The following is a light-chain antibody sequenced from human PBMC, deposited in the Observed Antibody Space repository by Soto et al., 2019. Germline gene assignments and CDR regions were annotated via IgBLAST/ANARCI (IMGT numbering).Light chain of an antibody. Sequence: DIVMTQSPDSLAVSLGERATINCKSSQSVLYSSNNKNYLAWYQQKPGQPPKLLIYWASTRESGVPDRLSGSGCWTDFTLTTISLLAEDEAVYYCQQYYSTPPWTFGQGTKVEIK. V-gene: IGKV4-1*01. CDR1: QSVLYSSNNKNY. CDR3: QQYYSTPPWT. J-gene: IGKJ1*01. CDR2: WAS.